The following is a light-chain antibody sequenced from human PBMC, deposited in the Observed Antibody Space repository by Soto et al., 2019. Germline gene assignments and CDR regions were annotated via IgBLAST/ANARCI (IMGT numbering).Light chain of an antibody. CDR3: QQRSNWPPTWT. CDR2: DAS. J-gene: IGKJ1*01. CDR1: QSVSSY. V-gene: IGKV3-11*01. Sequence: EIVLTQSPATLSLSPGERATLSCRASQSVSSYLAWYQQKPGQAPRLLIYDASNRATGIPARFSGSGSGTDFTLTISSLEPEAFAVYYCQQRSNWPPTWTFGQGTKVKIK.